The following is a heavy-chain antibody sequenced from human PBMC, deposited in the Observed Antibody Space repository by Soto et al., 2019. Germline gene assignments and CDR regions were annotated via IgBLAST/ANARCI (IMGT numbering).Heavy chain of an antibody. CDR3: ARDRPDGHSYGYFDY. V-gene: IGHV4-59*01. Sequence: SETLSLTCTVSGGSISSYYWSWIRQPPGKGLEWIGYIYYSGSTNYNPSLKSRVTISVDTSKNQFSLKLSSVTAADTAVYYCARDRPDGHSYGYFDYWGQGTLVTVSS. J-gene: IGHJ4*02. CDR2: IYYSGST. CDR1: GGSISSYY. D-gene: IGHD5-18*01.